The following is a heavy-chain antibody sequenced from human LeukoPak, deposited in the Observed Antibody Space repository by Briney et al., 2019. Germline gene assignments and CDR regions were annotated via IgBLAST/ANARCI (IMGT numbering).Heavy chain of an antibody. CDR2: ISGISGSA. D-gene: IGHD4-17*01. CDR3: ARLATVTTFSPVVY. Sequence: GGSLRLSCAASGITFSSYAMSWVRQAPGKGLEWVSSISGISGSAYYADSEKGRFTISRDNSKNTLYLQMNSLRAEDTAVYSCARLATVTTFSPVVYWGQGTLVTVSS. J-gene: IGHJ4*02. CDR1: GITFSSYA. V-gene: IGHV3-23*01.